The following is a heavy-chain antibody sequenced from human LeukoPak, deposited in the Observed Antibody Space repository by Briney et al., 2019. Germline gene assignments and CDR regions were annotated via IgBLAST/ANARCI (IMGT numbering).Heavy chain of an antibody. J-gene: IGHJ4*02. Sequence: ASVKVSCKASGYTFTSYGISWVRQAPGQGLEWMGWISAYNGNTNYAQKLQGRVTTTTDTSTSTAYMELRSLRSDDTAVYYCARDYAIDSGSYWDYWGQGTLVTVSS. D-gene: IGHD1-26*01. V-gene: IGHV1-18*01. CDR1: GYTFTSYG. CDR2: ISAYNGNT. CDR3: ARDYAIDSGSYWDY.